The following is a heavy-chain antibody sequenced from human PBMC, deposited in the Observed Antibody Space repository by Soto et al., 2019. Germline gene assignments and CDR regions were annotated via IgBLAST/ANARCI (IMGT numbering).Heavy chain of an antibody. CDR3: ARDYSSSRYYGMDV. CDR1: GFTISDYY. V-gene: IGHV3-11*01. D-gene: IGHD6-6*01. J-gene: IGHJ6*02. Sequence: PGGSLRLSCAASGFTISDYYMSWIRQAPGKGLEWVSYISSSGSTIYYADSVKGRFTISRDNAKDSLYLQMNSLRAEDTAVYYCARDYSSSRYYGMDVWGQGTTVTVSS. CDR2: ISSSGSTI.